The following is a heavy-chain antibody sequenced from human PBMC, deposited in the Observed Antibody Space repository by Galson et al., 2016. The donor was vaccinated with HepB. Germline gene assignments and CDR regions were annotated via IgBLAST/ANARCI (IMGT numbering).Heavy chain of an antibody. V-gene: IGHV3-73*01. CDR3: TYEFWSASVPPEKSNGY. CDR2: IKNKGNSYAT. Sequence: SLRLSCAASGFTFSGSAMHWVRRASGKGLEWVGRIKNKGNSYATAYAASVEGRLTISRDDSKNTAYLQMNSQKTEDTAVYYATYEFWSASVPPEKSNGYWGQGTLVTVSS. CDR1: GFTFSGSA. D-gene: IGHD3-3*01. J-gene: IGHJ4*02.